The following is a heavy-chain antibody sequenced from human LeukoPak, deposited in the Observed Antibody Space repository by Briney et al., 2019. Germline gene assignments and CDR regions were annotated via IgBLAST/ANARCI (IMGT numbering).Heavy chain of an antibody. V-gene: IGHV3-33*01. CDR2: IWYDGSTK. J-gene: IGHJ4*01. Sequence: GGSYTVSCAASGFTYSSYVLHWVRQAPGKGLEWVAVIWYDGSTKYYADSVKGRFTISRDNSKNTLYLQMNSLRAEDTAVYYCARDFPIYGYGKAGDYWG. CDR3: ARDFPIYGYGKAGDY. D-gene: IGHD5-18*01. CDR1: GFTYSSYV.